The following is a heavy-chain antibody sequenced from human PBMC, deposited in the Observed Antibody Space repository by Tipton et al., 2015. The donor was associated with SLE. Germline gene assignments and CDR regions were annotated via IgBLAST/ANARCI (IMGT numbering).Heavy chain of an antibody. CDR1: GGSFSAYS. CDR3: ASYTIFGVVIN. D-gene: IGHD3-3*01. CDR2: INHSGST. J-gene: IGHJ4*02. Sequence: TLSLTCAVYGGSFSAYSWSWIRQPPGKGLEWIGEINHSGSTNYNPSLKSRVSILVDTSKNQFSLKLSSVTAADTAVYYCASYTIFGVVINWGQGTLVTVSS. V-gene: IGHV4-34*01.